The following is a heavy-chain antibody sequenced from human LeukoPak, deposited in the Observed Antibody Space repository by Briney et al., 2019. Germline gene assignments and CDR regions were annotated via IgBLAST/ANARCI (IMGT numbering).Heavy chain of an antibody. D-gene: IGHD4-23*01. J-gene: IGHJ4*02. CDR1: GGSISSGTYY. CDR3: AREGGYDGGNWGPFDY. Sequence: SQTLSLTCTVSGGSISSGTYYWSWIRQPAGKGLEWIGRIYSSGSTNYNPSLKSRVTISIDTSKNQFSLKLSSVTAADTAVYYWAREGGYDGGNWGPFDYWGQGTLVTVSS. CDR2: IYSSGST. V-gene: IGHV4-61*02.